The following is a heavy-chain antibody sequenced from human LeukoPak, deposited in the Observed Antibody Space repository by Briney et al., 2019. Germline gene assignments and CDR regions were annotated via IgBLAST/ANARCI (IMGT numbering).Heavy chain of an antibody. Sequence: GGSLRLSWAVSRFGVSDTYMSWVRQAPGKGLKWVSILYSGGSIHYADSVKGRFTISRDNSKNTLYLQLNSLRAEDTAAYYCARDRNGYVNLEYWGLGTLVTVSS. V-gene: IGHV3-66*01. CDR2: LYSGGSI. J-gene: IGHJ4*02. D-gene: IGHD5-24*01. CDR3: ARDRNGYVNLEY. CDR1: RFGVSDTY.